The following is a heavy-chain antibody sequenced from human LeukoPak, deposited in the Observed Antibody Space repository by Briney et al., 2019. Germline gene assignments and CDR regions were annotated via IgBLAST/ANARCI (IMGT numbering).Heavy chain of an antibody. D-gene: IGHD2-2*01. J-gene: IGHJ6*02. Sequence: QTGGSLRLSCAASGFTFSSYSMNWVRQAPGKGLEWVSYISSSSSTIYYADSVKGRFTISRDNAKNSLYLQMNSLRAEDTAVYYCARLRRYCSSTSCRNMDVWGQGTTVTVS. CDR2: ISSSSSTI. V-gene: IGHV3-48*01. CDR3: ARLRRYCSSTSCRNMDV. CDR1: GFTFSSYS.